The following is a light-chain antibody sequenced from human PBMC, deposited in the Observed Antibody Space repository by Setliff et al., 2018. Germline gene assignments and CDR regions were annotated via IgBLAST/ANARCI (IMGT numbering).Light chain of an antibody. CDR2: EGT. CDR1: SSGIGGDNF. J-gene: IGLJ2*01. Sequence: QPALTQPASISGSLGQSITISCTGTSSGIGGDNFVSWYQQHPGKAPKLIIYEGTNRPSGVSNRFSGSKSGNTASLTISGLQAEDEADYHCSAYTSTGTIFGGGTKVTVL. CDR3: SAYTSTGTI. V-gene: IGLV2-14*01.